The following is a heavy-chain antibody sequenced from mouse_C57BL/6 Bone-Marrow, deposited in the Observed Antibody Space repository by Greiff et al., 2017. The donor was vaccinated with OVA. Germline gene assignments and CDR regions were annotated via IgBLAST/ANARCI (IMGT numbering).Heavy chain of an antibody. CDR1: GYSITSGYD. Sequence: EVHLVESGPGMVKPSQSLSLTCTVTGYSITSGYDWHWIRHFPGNKLEWMGYISYSGSTNYNPSLKSRISITHDTSKNHFFLKLNSVTTEDTATYYCARVGYDDAMDYWGQGTSVTVSS. J-gene: IGHJ4*01. CDR3: ARVGYDDAMDY. V-gene: IGHV3-1*01. D-gene: IGHD2-2*01. CDR2: ISYSGST.